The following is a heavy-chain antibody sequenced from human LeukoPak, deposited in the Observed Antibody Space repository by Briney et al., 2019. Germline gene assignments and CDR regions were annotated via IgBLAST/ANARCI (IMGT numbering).Heavy chain of an antibody. V-gene: IGHV5-51*01. Sequence: GESLKISCKGSGYSFTSYWIGWVRQMPGKGLEWMGIIYPGDSDTRYSPSFQGQVTISADKSISTAYLQWSSLKASDTAMYYCARRAHYYGSGSYSAGYGMDVWGQGTMVTVSS. J-gene: IGHJ6*02. CDR1: GYSFTSYW. CDR3: ARRAHYYGSGSYSAGYGMDV. CDR2: IYPGDSDT. D-gene: IGHD3-10*01.